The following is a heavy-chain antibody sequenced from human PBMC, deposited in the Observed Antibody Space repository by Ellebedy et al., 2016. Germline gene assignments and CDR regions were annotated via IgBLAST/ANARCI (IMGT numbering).Heavy chain of an antibody. CDR1: GGSVSSDY. D-gene: IGHD6-19*01. J-gene: IGHJ3*01. CDR2: VFHTGTT. Sequence: SETLSLTCNVSGGSVSSDYWNWIRRPPGKGLEWIGYVFHTGTTNYNPSLKSRVTMSVDTSKSQFSLRLTSVTAADTAVYYCAKWHGGWYAFTVWGRGTMVTVSS. CDR3: AKWHGGWYAFTV. V-gene: IGHV4-59*02.